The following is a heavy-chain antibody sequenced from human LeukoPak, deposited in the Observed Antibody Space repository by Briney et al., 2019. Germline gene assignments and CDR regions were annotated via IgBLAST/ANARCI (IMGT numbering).Heavy chain of an antibody. Sequence: GGSLRLSCAASGFTVSGNYMSWVRQAPGKGLEWVSVVYTGGSTYYADSVKGRFTISRDNAKNSLYLQMNSLRAEDTAVYYCARMTADGYWGQGTLVTVSS. J-gene: IGHJ4*02. CDR1: GFTVSGNY. V-gene: IGHV3-53*01. CDR2: VYTGGST. CDR3: ARMTADGY. D-gene: IGHD2-2*01.